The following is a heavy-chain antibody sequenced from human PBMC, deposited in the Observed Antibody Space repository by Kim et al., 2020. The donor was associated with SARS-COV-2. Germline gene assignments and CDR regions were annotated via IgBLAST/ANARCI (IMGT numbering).Heavy chain of an antibody. CDR1: GFTFSSYG. CDR3: ANGGSSSSWAHLY. CDR2: IWYDGSKK. Sequence: GGSLRLSCAASGFTFSSYGMHWVRQAPGKGLEWVAVIWYDGSKKYYVDSAKGRFTISRDNSKNTLYLQMNSLRAEDTAVYYCANGGSSSSWAHLYWGQGT. V-gene: IGHV3-33*06. D-gene: IGHD2-2*01. J-gene: IGHJ4*02.